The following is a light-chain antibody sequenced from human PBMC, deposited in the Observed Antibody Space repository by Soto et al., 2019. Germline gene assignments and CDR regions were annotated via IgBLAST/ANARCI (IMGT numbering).Light chain of an antibody. J-gene: IGKJ4*01. Sequence: EIVLTQSPATLSLSPGERATLSCRASQTVSSSLAWYQQKPGQAPRLLIYEASNRATGIPARFSGSGSGADFTLTISSLETQDFTLYYSQQHINQPLTFGGGTQVEIK. CDR2: EAS. CDR1: QTVSSS. V-gene: IGKV3-11*01. CDR3: QQHINQPLT.